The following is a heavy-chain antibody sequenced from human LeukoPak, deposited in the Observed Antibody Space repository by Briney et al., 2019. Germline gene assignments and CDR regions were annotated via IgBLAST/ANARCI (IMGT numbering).Heavy chain of an antibody. CDR3: AKDLSDYVWGSNDY. CDR2: IRYDGSNE. V-gene: IGHV3-30*02. J-gene: IGHJ4*02. CDR1: GFSFSTYG. D-gene: IGHD3-16*01. Sequence: GGSLRLSCAASGFSFSTYGLHWVRHTPGKGLEWVAFIRYDGSNEYYADSVKGRFTISRDNSKNTLHLQMNSLRAEDTAVYYCAKDLSDYVWGSNDYWGQGTLVTVSS.